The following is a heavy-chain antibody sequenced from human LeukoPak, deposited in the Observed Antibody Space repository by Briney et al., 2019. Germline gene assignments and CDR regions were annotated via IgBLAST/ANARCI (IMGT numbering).Heavy chain of an antibody. Sequence: GGSLRLSCAASGFTFSRYSMNWVSQAPGKGLEWVSSISSSSSYIYYADSVKGRFTISRDNAKNSLYLQMNGLRAEDTALYYCARSLYDSSGFDYWGQGTLVTVSS. CDR1: GFTFSRYS. V-gene: IGHV3-21*04. CDR3: ARSLYDSSGFDY. J-gene: IGHJ4*02. CDR2: ISSSSSYI. D-gene: IGHD3-22*01.